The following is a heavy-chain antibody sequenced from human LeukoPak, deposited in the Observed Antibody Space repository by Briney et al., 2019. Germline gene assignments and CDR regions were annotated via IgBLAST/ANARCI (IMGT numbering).Heavy chain of an antibody. V-gene: IGHV1-2*02. CDR1: GYTFTGYH. CDR2: INPDSGGT. J-gene: IGHJ4*02. CDR3: ARDLGISGWYAPPLGYFDY. D-gene: IGHD6-19*01. Sequence: ASVKVSCKASGYTFTGYHMHWVRQAPGQGLEWMGWINPDSGGTDYAQKFQGRVTMTRDTSTSTVYMELSSLRSEDTAVYYCARDLGISGWYAPPLGYFDYWGQGTLLTVSS.